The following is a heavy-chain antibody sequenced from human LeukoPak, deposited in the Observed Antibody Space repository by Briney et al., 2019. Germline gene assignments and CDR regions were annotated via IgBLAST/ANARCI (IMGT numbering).Heavy chain of an antibody. J-gene: IGHJ6*04. V-gene: IGHV4-34*01. CDR1: GGSFSGYY. CDR2: INHRGST. Sequence: SETLSLTCAVCGGSFSGYYWSWIRQPPGKGLEWIGEINHRGSTNYNPSLKSRVTISVDTSENQFSLKLSSVTAADTAVYYCARGRNSYSSGWFRDYGMDVWGKGTTVTVSS. D-gene: IGHD6-19*01. CDR3: ARGRNSYSSGWFRDYGMDV.